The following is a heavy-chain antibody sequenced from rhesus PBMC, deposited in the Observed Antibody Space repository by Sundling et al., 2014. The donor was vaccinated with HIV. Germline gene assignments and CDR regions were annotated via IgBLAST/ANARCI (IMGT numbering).Heavy chain of an antibody. CDR1: GFTFSTYG. CDR2: ISSGSGYI. CDR3: TRDLPAYDITGNFDY. D-gene: IGHD3-28*01. V-gene: IGHV3-136*01. J-gene: IGHJ4*01. Sequence: EVQLVESGGGLVQPGGSLRLSCAASGFTFSTYGMAWVRQAPGKGLEWVSSISSGSGYIYYADSVKGRFTISRDNAKNSLSLQMNSLRAEDTAVYYCTRDLPAYDITGNFDYWGQGVLVTVSS.